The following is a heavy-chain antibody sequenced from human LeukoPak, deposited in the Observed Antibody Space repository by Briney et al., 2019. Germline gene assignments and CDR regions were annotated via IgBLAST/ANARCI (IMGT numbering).Heavy chain of an antibody. CDR1: GGSISSYY. V-gene: IGHV4-59*01. CDR2: IYYSGST. Sequence: PSETLSLTCTVSGGSISSYYWSWLRQPPGKGLEWIGYIYYSGSTNYNPSLKSRVTISVDTSKNQFSLKLSSVTAADTAVYYCARVGGNYDFWTWGQGTMVTVSS. CDR3: ARVGGNYDFWT. J-gene: IGHJ3*01. D-gene: IGHD3-3*01.